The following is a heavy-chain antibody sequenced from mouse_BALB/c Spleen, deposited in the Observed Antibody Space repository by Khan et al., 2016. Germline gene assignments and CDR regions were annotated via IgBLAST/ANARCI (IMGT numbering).Heavy chain of an antibody. D-gene: IGHD1-1*01. CDR2: INPGSGGT. Sequence: QVQLQQSGAELVRPGTSVKVSCKASGYAFTNYLIEWVKQRPGQGLEWIGVINPGSGGTNYNEKFKGKATLTADKSSSTAYMQLSSLTSDDSAVYFCVRSPNYYGSSHPYAMDYWGQGTSVTVSS. CDR3: VRSPNYYGSSHPYAMDY. CDR1: GYAFTNYL. J-gene: IGHJ4*01. V-gene: IGHV1-54*01.